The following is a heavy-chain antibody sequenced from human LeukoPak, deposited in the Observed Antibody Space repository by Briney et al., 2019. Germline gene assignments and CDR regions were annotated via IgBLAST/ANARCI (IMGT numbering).Heavy chain of an antibody. Sequence: GGSLKLSCGASGFRFSSYAMSWVRQAPGKGLEWVSSISGSGGSTYYTDSVKGRFAISRDNSKSTLYLQMNSLGTDDTALYYCVKGGQNYDFWRFDYWGQGTLVTASS. J-gene: IGHJ4*02. D-gene: IGHD3-3*01. CDR3: VKGGQNYDFWRFDY. CDR2: ISGSGGST. V-gene: IGHV3-23*01. CDR1: GFRFSSYA.